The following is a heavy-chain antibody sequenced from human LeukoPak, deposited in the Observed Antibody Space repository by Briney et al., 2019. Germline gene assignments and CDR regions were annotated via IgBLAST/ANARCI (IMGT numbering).Heavy chain of an antibody. CDR1: GFTFSDYW. J-gene: IGHJ4*02. D-gene: IGHD3-16*01. CDR2: INTDTRGT. Sequence: PGGSLRVSCAASGFTFSDYWMHWVRQAPGKGLVWVSIINTDTRGTYYADSVKGRFTISRDNTKNTLYLQMNSLRAEDTAVYYCARAGAYRFDYWGQGALVTVSS. V-gene: IGHV3-74*01. CDR3: ARAGAYRFDY.